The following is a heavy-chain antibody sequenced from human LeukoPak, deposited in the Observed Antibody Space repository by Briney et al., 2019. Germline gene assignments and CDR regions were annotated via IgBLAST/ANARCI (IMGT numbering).Heavy chain of an antibody. V-gene: IGHV1-18*01. Sequence: ASVKVSCKASGYTFTSYGISWVRQAPGQGLEWMGWISAYNGNTNYAQKLQGRVTVTTDTSTSTAYMELRSLRSDDTAVYYCARDVPRDRYDFWSGYYTSAFDIWGQGTMVTVSS. D-gene: IGHD3-3*01. J-gene: IGHJ3*02. CDR1: GYTFTSYG. CDR3: ARDVPRDRYDFWSGYYTSAFDI. CDR2: ISAYNGNT.